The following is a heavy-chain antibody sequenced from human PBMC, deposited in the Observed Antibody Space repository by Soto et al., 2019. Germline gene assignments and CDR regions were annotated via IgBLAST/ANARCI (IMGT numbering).Heavy chain of an antibody. Sequence: HPGGSLRLSCAASGFTFSSYAMHWVRQAPGKGLEWVAVISYDGSNKYYADSVKGRFTISRDNSKNTLYLQMNSLRAEDTAVYYCARGGRIAARPFDYWGQGPLVTVSS. CDR3: ARGGRIAARPFDY. CDR2: ISYDGSNK. V-gene: IGHV3-30-3*01. J-gene: IGHJ4*02. D-gene: IGHD6-6*01. CDR1: GFTFSSYA.